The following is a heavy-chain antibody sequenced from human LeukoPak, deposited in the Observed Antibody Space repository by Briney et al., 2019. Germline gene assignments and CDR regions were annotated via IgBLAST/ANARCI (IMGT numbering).Heavy chain of an antibody. CDR3: AKDQVLLWFGELTPDYYYYGMDV. CDR2: ISGSGGST. V-gene: IGHV3-23*01. D-gene: IGHD3-10*01. CDR1: GFTFSSYA. Sequence: GGSLRLSCAASGFTFSSYAVSWVRQAPGKGLEWVSAISGSGGSTYYADSVKGRFTISRDNSKNTLYLQMNSLRAEDTAVYYCAKDQVLLWFGELTPDYYYYGMDVWGQGTTVTVSS. J-gene: IGHJ6*02.